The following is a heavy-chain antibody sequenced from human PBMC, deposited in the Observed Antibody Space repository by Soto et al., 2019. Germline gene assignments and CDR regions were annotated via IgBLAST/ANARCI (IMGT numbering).Heavy chain of an antibody. CDR1: GHSIISGGYS. Sequence: SETLSLTCAVYGHSIISGGYSCSWIRQPPGKGLEWIGYIYHSGTTYYNPSLKSRVTISVDRSKNQFSLKLSSVTAADTAVYYCARAHYGDYGYGMDVWGQGTTVTVS. CDR3: ARAHYGDYGYGMDV. CDR2: IYHSGTT. J-gene: IGHJ6*02. V-gene: IGHV4-30-2*01. D-gene: IGHD4-17*01.